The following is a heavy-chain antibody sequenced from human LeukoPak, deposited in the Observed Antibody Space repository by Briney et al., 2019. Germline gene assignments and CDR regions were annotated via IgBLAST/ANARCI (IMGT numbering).Heavy chain of an antibody. Sequence: ASVKVSCKASGGTFSSYAISWVRQAPGQGLEWMGWISAYNGNTNYAQKLQGRVTMTTDTSTSTAYMELRSLRSDDTAVYYCASTSPPISSCPLGYWGQGTLVTVSS. V-gene: IGHV1-18*01. CDR2: ISAYNGNT. J-gene: IGHJ4*02. CDR1: GGTFSSYA. CDR3: ASTSPPISSCPLGY. D-gene: IGHD6-13*01.